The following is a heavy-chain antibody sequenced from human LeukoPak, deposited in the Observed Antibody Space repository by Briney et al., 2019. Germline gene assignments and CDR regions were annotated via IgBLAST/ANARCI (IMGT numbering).Heavy chain of an antibody. J-gene: IGHJ6*03. CDR2: TYSGGRT. Sequence: RTGGSLRLSCAASGFTVSRNYMSWVRQAPGKGLEWVSVTYSGGRTYYEDSVKGRFTISRDNSKNTLYLQMNSLRAEDTAVYYCARVYYGSGSLHYYYYYMDVWGKGTTVTISS. CDR1: GFTVSRNY. V-gene: IGHV3-53*01. CDR3: ARVYYGSGSLHYYYYYMDV. D-gene: IGHD3-10*01.